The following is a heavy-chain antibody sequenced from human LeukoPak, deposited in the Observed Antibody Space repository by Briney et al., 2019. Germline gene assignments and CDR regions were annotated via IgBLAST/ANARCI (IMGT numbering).Heavy chain of an antibody. CDR3: GRSGRYRPSDL. Sequence: AGSLRLSCAASGFILSDHYIDWVRQAPGKGLEWVGRTRNKANSYTTEYAASVKGRFTISRDDPKNLLYLQMNSLKSEDTAVYYCGRSGRYRPSDLWGQGTLVTVSS. J-gene: IGHJ5*02. CDR2: TRNKANSYTT. D-gene: IGHD1-26*01. CDR1: GFILSDHY. V-gene: IGHV3-72*01.